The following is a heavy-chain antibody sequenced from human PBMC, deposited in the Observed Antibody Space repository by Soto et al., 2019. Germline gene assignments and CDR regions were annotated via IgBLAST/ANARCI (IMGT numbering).Heavy chain of an antibody. J-gene: IGHJ4*02. D-gene: IGHD2-21*02. Sequence: QVQLVESGGGVVQPGRSLRLSCAASGFTFSSYAMHWVRQAPGKGLEWVAVISYDGSNKYYADSVKGRFTISRDNSKNTLYLQMSSLRAEDTAVYYCAVDGGNLGDYWGQGTLVTVSS. V-gene: IGHV3-30-3*01. CDR2: ISYDGSNK. CDR3: AVDGGNLGDY. CDR1: GFTFSSYA.